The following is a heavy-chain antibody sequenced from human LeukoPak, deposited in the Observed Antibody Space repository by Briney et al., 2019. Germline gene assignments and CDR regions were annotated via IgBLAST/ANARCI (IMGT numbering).Heavy chain of an antibody. CDR1: GGSISTYS. J-gene: IGHJ5*02. V-gene: IGHV4-59*01. Sequence: SETLSLTCSVSGGSISTYSWSWIRQPPGKGLEWIGYIYSSGSTNYNPSLKSRVTLSVDTSKNQFSLKLSSVTAADTAVYYCAREYSSSSSWYGRIDWFDPWGRGTLVTVSS. CDR2: IYSSGST. CDR3: AREYSSSSSWYGRIDWFDP. D-gene: IGHD6-13*01.